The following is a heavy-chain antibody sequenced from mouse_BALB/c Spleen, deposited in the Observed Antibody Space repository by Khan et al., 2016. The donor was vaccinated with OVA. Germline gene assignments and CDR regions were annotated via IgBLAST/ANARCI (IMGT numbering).Heavy chain of an antibody. Sequence: QVTLKESGPGILQPSQTLSLTCSFSGFSLSASGVSVSWIRQPTGKGLEWLAHIYWDDDKRYNPSLKSRLTISKDTSRNQVFLKITSVDTADTATYYSARRPRGVYSDYLFAYWGQGTLVTVSA. CDR3: ARRPRGVYSDYLFAY. V-gene: IGHV8-12*01. D-gene: IGHD2-4*01. CDR1: GFSLSASGVS. J-gene: IGHJ3*01. CDR2: IYWDDDK.